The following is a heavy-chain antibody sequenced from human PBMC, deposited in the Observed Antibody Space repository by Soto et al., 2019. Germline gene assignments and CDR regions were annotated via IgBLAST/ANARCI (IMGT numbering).Heavy chain of an antibody. CDR1: GDSVTSGSYY. CDR2: ISYTGRT. D-gene: IGHD7-27*01. V-gene: IGHV4-61*03. CDR3: AREWGLLPYYVMNV. J-gene: IGHJ6*02. Sequence: QVQLQESAPGLVKPSEPLSLTCIVSGDSVTSGSYYWTWLRQPPGKGLEWIGYISYTGRTKYNPSLQSRVTISVDTSKNDFSLNLSSVTAADTAVYFCAREWGLLPYYVMNVWGHGTAVTVSS.